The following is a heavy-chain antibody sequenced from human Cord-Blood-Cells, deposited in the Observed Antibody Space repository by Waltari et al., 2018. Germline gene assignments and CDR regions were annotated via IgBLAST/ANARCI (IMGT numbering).Heavy chain of an antibody. V-gene: IGHV4-38-2*02. Sequence: QVQLQESGPGLVKPSETLSLTCTVSGYSLSSGYSWGWIRQPPGKGLEWIGSIYHSGSTYYNPSLKSRVTISVDTSKNQFSLKLSSVTAADTAVYYCARDRNSYYYYYYGMDVWGQGTTVTVSS. CDR3: ARDRNSYYYYYYGMDV. D-gene: IGHD1-7*01. J-gene: IGHJ6*02. CDR1: GYSLSSGYS. CDR2: IYHSGST.